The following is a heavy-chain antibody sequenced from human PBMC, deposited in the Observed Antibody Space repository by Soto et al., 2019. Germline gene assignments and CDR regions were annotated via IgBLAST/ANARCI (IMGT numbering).Heavy chain of an antibody. V-gene: IGHV3-7*04. CDR2: IKQDGSEK. CDR3: ARGDYHDSSGPFSDAFDI. J-gene: IGHJ3*02. Sequence: EVQLVESGGGLVQPGGSLRLSCAASGFTFSTYWMSWVRQAPGKGLEWVANIKQDGSEKWYVDSVKGRFTISRDNAKKSLYWQMNSLRVEDTAVYYCARGDYHDSSGPFSDAFDIWGQGTMVTVSS. D-gene: IGHD3-22*01. CDR1: GFTFSTYW.